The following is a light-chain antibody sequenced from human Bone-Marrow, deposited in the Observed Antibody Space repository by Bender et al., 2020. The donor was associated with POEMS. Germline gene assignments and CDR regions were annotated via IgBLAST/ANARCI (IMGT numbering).Light chain of an antibody. J-gene: IGLJ2*01. CDR3: SSYAGNNKLL. V-gene: IGLV2-8*01. CDR2: EVS. CDR1: SSDVGGYNF. Sequence: QSALTQPPSASGSPGQSVTISCTGTSSDVGGYNFVSWYQQHPGKAPKLMIYEVSKRPSGVPDRFPGSKSGNTASLSVSGLQSEDEADYYCSSYAGNNKLLFGEGTKLTVL.